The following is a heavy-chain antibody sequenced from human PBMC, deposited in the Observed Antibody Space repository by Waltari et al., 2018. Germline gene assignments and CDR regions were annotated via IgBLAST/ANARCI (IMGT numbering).Heavy chain of an antibody. CDR1: DVLVTNYY. J-gene: IGHJ6*02. CDR3: ARDQHLAASRGFGMDV. V-gene: IGHV4-4*07. Sequence: QVQLQESGPGLLKASETLSLTCAVSDVLVTNYYWSWILQAAGKQLEWIGRVSHSGSSNYNPSLASRVQMYVDRSKNHFSLKLNSVTAADTAIYYCARDQHLAASRGFGMDVWGRGTTVTVSS. CDR2: VSHSGSS. D-gene: IGHD3-16*01.